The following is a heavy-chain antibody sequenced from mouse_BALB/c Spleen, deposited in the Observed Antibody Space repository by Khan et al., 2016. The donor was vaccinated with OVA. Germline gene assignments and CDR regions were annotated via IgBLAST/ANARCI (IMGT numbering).Heavy chain of an antibody. Sequence: QIQLVQSRPELKKPGETVKISCKASGHTFTKYGMNWVKQAPGKGLKWMGWINTYTGEPTYADDFNGRFAFSLETSASTAYLQINNLKNEDTATYVCARTPYFSFVLDNWGQGTSVTVSS. V-gene: IGHV9-3-1*01. D-gene: IGHD2-10*01. J-gene: IGHJ4*01. CDR3: ARTPYFSFVLDN. CDR1: GHTFTKYG. CDR2: INTYTGEP.